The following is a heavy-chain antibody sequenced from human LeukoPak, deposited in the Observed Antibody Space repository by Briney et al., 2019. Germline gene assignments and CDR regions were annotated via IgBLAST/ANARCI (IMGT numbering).Heavy chain of an antibody. V-gene: IGHV1-2*02. CDR1: GYTFTGYY. CDR3: ARGERELGPDY. CDR2: INPNSGDT. D-gene: IGHD7-27*01. Sequence: ASVKVSCKASGYTFTGYYVHWVRQAPGQGLEWMGWINPNSGDTHYAQNFQGRVTMTRDTSISTAYMEVSRLRSDDTAVYYCARGERELGPDYWGQGTLVTVSS. J-gene: IGHJ4*02.